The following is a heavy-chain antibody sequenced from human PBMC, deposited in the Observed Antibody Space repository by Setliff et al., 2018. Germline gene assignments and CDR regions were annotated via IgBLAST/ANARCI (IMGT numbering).Heavy chain of an antibody. Sequence: PGGSLRLSCSTSGFTFDDYAMHWVRQAPGKGLEWVSAISGSGGSTYYADSVKGRFTISRDNSKNTLYLQMNSLRAEDTAVYYCARAVTQIVVVVAATPVDYWGQGTTVTVSS. V-gene: IGHV3-23*01. CDR2: ISGSGGST. CDR3: ARAVTQIVVVVAATPVDY. J-gene: IGHJ4*03. CDR1: GFTFDDYA. D-gene: IGHD2-15*01.